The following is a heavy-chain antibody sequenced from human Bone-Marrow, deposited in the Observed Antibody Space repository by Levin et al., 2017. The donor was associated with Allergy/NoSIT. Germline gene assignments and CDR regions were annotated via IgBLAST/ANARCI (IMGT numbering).Heavy chain of an antibody. J-gene: IGHJ4*02. D-gene: IGHD2-8*01. CDR3: TRATGANGDY. CDR1: GFTVSNNQ. V-gene: IGHV3-66*02. CDR2: IYSGGGT. Sequence: PGGSLRLSCAASGFTVSNNQMTWVRQAPGKGLEWVSVIYSGGGTHYADSVKGRFTISRDSSKNTLYLQMNSLIADDTAVYYCTRATGANGDYWGQGTLVTVSS.